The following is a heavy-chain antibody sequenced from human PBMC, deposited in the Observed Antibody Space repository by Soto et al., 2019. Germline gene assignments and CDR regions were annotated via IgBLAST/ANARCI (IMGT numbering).Heavy chain of an antibody. CDR1: GGSISSGNYY. D-gene: IGHD2-15*01. V-gene: IGHV4-30-4*01. Sequence: QVQLQESGPGLVKPSQTLSLTCTVSGGSISSGNYYWSWIRQPPGKGLEWIGFLSYSGSTYYSTSLKSRVTISVDRSKSQFSLNLSFVTAADTSVYYCATMGTPATGLYFFDYWGQGSLVTVSS. CDR2: LSYSGST. J-gene: IGHJ4*02. CDR3: ATMGTPATGLYFFDY.